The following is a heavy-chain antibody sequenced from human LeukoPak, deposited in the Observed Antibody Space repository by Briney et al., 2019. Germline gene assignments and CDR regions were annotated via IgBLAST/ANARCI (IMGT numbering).Heavy chain of an antibody. V-gene: IGHV5-51*01. J-gene: IGHJ4*02. CDR1: GSTFTTYW. Sequence: GESLKISCKDSGSTFTTYWINWVRQMPGQGLEWIGVISPVDSDTRYSPSFQGQVTISADKSITTAYLQWTSLKASDTAIYYCARSTRTGGTITYDYWGQGTPVTVSS. CDR2: ISPVDSDT. CDR3: ARSTRTGGTITYDY. D-gene: IGHD1-7*01.